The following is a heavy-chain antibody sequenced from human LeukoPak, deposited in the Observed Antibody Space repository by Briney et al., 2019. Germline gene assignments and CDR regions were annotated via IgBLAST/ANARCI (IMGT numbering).Heavy chain of an antibody. V-gene: IGHV1-24*01. J-gene: IGHJ4*02. CDR2: FDPEDGET. D-gene: IGHD6-13*01. Sequence: GASVKVSCKVSGYTLTELSMHWVRQAPGKGLEWMGGFDPEDGETIYAQKFQGRVTMTEDTSTDTAYMELSSLRSEDTAVYYCAIPGGSSRDSDYWGQGTLATVSS. CDR1: GYTLTELS. CDR3: AIPGGSSRDSDY.